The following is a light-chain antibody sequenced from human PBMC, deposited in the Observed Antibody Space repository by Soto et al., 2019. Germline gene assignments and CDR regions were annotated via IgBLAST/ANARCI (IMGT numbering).Light chain of an antibody. CDR2: GNS. V-gene: IGLV1-40*01. Sequence: QSVLAQPPSVPGAPGQKVTISCTGSSSNIGAGYDLHWYQQLPGTAPKLLLYGNSNRPSGVPDRFSGSKSGTSASLAITGLQADDEADYYCQSYDSSLSAYVFGTGTKVTVL. J-gene: IGLJ1*01. CDR1: SSNIGAGYD. CDR3: QSYDSSLSAYV.